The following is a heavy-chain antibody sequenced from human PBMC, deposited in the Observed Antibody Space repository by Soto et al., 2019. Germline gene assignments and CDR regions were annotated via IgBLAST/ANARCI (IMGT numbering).Heavy chain of an antibody. CDR3: ASSGSYYGMDV. D-gene: IGHD1-26*01. CDR1: GYTSTSNA. CDR2: INAANGNT. J-gene: IGHJ6*02. V-gene: IGHV1-3*01. Sequence: QVQLVQSGAEVKKPGASVKVSCKASGYTSTSNAIHWVRQAPGQRLEWMGWINAANGNTKYSQKFQGRVTITRDTAAGTASMELSSLRSEDTAVYYCASSGSYYGMDVWGQGTTVTVSS.